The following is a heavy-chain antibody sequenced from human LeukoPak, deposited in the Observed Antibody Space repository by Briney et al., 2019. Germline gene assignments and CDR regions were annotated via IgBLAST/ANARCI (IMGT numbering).Heavy chain of an antibody. J-gene: IGHJ4*02. CDR3: AKGSPRTSSYRIDY. D-gene: IGHD6-6*01. Sequence: VGSLRLSCAASGFTFSSYGMHWVRQALGKGLEWVAFIRYDGSNKYYADSVKGRFAISRDNSKNTLYLQMNSLRAEDTAVYYCAKGSPRTSSYRIDYWGQGTLVTVSS. CDR2: IRYDGSNK. CDR1: GFTFSSYG. V-gene: IGHV3-30*02.